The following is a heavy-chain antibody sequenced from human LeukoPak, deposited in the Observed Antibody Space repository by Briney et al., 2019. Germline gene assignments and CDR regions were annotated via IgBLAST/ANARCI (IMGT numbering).Heavy chain of an antibody. CDR3: AKGNLGGSYWFDY. CDR1: GFTFSSYS. CDR2: ISSSSSYI. V-gene: IGHV3-21*04. D-gene: IGHD1-26*01. J-gene: IGHJ4*02. Sequence: GGSLRLSCAASGFTFSSYSMNWVRQAPGKGLEWVSSISSSSSYIYYADSVKGRFTISRDNSKNTLYLQMNSLRAEDTAVYYCAKGNLGGSYWFDYWGQGTLVTVSS.